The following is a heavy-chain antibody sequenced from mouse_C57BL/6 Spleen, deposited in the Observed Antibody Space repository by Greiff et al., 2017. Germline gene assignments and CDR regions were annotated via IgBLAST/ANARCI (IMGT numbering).Heavy chain of an antibody. Sequence: EVHLVESGGGLVKPGGSLKLSCAASGFTFSSYAMSWVRQTPEKRLEWVATISDGGSYTYYPDNVKGRFTISRDNAKNNLYLQMSHLKSEDTAMYYCARDEGTGKGGYFDYWGQGTTLTVSS. CDR2: ISDGGSYT. CDR1: GFTFSSYA. CDR3: ARDEGTGKGGYFDY. J-gene: IGHJ2*01. D-gene: IGHD4-1*01. V-gene: IGHV5-4*01.